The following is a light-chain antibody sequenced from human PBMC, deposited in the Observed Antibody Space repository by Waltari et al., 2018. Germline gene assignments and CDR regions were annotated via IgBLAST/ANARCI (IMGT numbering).Light chain of an antibody. J-gene: IGLJ2*01. CDR3: CSYAGTNTWV. CDR2: EVS. CDR1: SSDVGDYNL. V-gene: IGLV2-23*02. Sequence: QSALPQPASVSASPGQSITISCNGTSSDVGDYNLVPWYQQHPAKAPKLLIFEVSKRPTGVSNRFSASKSGNTASMTISGLQAEDEATYHCCSYAGTNTWVFGGGTKVTVL.